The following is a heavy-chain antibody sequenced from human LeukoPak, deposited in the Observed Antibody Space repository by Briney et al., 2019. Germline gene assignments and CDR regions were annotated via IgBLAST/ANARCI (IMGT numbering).Heavy chain of an antibody. Sequence: GGSLRLSCAASGLTVSSNYMSWVRQAPGKGLEWVSLIYSSGSTYYADSVKGRFTISRDNSKNTLFLQMNSLTAEDTAMYYCTRTFLSGDGYKVGYLDYWGQGTLVTVSS. D-gene: IGHD5-24*01. CDR3: TRTFLSGDGYKVGYLDY. J-gene: IGHJ4*02. CDR1: GLTVSSNY. CDR2: IYSSGST. V-gene: IGHV3-53*01.